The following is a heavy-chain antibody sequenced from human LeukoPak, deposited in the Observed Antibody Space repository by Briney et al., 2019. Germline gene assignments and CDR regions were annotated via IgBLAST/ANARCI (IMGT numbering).Heavy chain of an antibody. J-gene: IGHJ5*02. CDR1: DGSINSYY. CDR3: AREVRTWFDP. CDR2: IYYSGST. Sequence: SETLSLTCSVSDGSINSYYWSWIRQPPGKGLEWIGYIYYSGSTYYNPSLKSRVTISVDTSKNQFSLKLSSVTAADTAVYYCAREVRTWFDPWGQGTLVTVSS. D-gene: IGHD3-22*01. V-gene: IGHV4-30-4*01.